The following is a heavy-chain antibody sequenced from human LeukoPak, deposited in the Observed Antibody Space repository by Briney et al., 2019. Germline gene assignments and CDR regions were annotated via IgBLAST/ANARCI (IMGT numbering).Heavy chain of an antibody. V-gene: IGHV3-15*01. Sequence: GGSLRLSCAASGFTFSNAWMSWVRQAPGKGLEWVGRIKSKTDGGTTDYAAPVKGRFTISRDDSKNTLYLQMNSLKTEDTAVYYCTTDAHDSFWGDYYYYMDVWGKGTTVTVSS. CDR1: GFTFSNAW. J-gene: IGHJ6*03. D-gene: IGHD3-3*01. CDR2: IKSKTDGGTT. CDR3: TTDAHDSFWGDYYYYMDV.